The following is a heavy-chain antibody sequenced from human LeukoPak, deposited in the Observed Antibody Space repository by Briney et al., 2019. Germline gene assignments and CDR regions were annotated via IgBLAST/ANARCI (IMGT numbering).Heavy chain of an antibody. CDR3: ARGGARIAAAGRYNWFDP. Sequence: GASVKVSCKASGYTFTSYDINWVRQATGQGLEWMGWMNPNSGNKGYAQKFQGRVTMTRNTSISTAYMELSSLRSEDTAVYYCARGGARIAAAGRYNWFDPWGQGTLVTVSS. J-gene: IGHJ5*02. CDR1: GYTFTSYD. D-gene: IGHD6-13*01. CDR2: MNPNSGNK. V-gene: IGHV1-8*01.